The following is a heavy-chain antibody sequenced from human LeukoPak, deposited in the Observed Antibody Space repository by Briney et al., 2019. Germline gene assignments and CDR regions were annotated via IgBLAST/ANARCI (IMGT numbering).Heavy chain of an antibody. Sequence: GGSLRLSCAASGFSFSTYGMHWVRRAPGKGLEWVAFIRSDGSNKHYGDPVKGRFTISRDNSKNTLYLQMNSLRAEDTAVYYCAKDLPRYCSGGSCYSGGSFDYWGQGTLVTVSS. J-gene: IGHJ4*02. D-gene: IGHD2-15*01. CDR1: GFSFSTYG. CDR3: AKDLPRYCSGGSCYSGGSFDY. V-gene: IGHV3-30*02. CDR2: IRSDGSNK.